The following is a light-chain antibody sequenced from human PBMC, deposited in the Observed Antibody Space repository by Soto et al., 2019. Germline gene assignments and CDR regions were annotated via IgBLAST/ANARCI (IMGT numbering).Light chain of an antibody. J-gene: IGLJ2*01. Sequence: QSVLTQVAAVSGSPGQSITISCTGTSSDVGGYDFVSWYQNHPGRAPKLMIYDVTNRAPGISDRFSGAKSGNTASLTISGLQAEDEADYYCTSYTTRSTRVVFGGGTKVTVL. CDR2: DVT. V-gene: IGLV2-14*03. CDR1: SSDVGGYDF. CDR3: TSYTTRSTRVV.